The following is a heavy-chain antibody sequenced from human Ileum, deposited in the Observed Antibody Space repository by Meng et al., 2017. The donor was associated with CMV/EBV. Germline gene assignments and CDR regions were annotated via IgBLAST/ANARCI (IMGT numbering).Heavy chain of an antibody. V-gene: IGHV3-74*01. CDR3: ARVRDWALDY. CDR1: GFTFSSYW. Sequence: GGSLRLSCAASGFTFSSYWMHWVRQAPGKGLVWVSRINSDGSSTNYADSVKGRFTISRDNAENTLYLQMNSLENEDTAVYYCARVRDWALDYWGQGTLVTVSS. J-gene: IGHJ4*02. D-gene: IGHD2-21*02. CDR2: INSDGSST.